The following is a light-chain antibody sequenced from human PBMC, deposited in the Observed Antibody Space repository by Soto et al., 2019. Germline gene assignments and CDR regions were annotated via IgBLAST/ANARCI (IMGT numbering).Light chain of an antibody. Sequence: QSALTQPASVSGSPGQSITISCTGTSSDVGDYDYVSWYQQHPGKAPKLMIFDVSNRPSGVSNRFSGSKSGNTASLTLSGLQAEDEADYYCSSYTSSSTVVFGGGTKLPVL. CDR2: DVS. CDR1: SSDVGDYDY. CDR3: SSYTSSSTVV. J-gene: IGLJ2*01. V-gene: IGLV2-14*01.